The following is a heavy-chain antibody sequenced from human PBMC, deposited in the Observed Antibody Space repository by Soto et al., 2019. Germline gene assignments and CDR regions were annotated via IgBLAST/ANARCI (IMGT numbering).Heavy chain of an antibody. Sequence: QLQLQESGPGLVKPSETLSLTCTVSGDSVSSSNYYWGWIRQPPGKGLEWIGSVFHSGSTYYNPTLKSRVTMPVDTSKNQFSLTLSSVTAADAAVYYCARHPAFSGWEYYFDYWGQGTPVTVSS. J-gene: IGHJ4*02. V-gene: IGHV4-39*01. CDR3: ARHPAFSGWEYYFDY. CDR1: GDSVSSSNYY. D-gene: IGHD6-19*01. CDR2: VFHSGST.